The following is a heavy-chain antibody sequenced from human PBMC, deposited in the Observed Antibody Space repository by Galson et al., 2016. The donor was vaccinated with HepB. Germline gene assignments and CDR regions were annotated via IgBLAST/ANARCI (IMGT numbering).Heavy chain of an antibody. CDR2: TYYRTEWRY. Sequence: CAISGDSVSNNIDGWNWIRRSPSRGLEWLGRTYYRTEWRYDYATSLLSRISINPDTSKNQFSLHLNFVTPEDTGAYYCVKSVQLGRGFVTWGQGTLVTVSS. J-gene: IGHJ4*02. CDR1: GDSVSNNIDG. CDR3: VKSVQLGRGFVT. V-gene: IGHV6-1*01. D-gene: IGHD2-2*01.